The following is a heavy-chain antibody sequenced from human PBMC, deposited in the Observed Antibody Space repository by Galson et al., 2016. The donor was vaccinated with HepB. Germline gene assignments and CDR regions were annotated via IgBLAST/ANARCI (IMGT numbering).Heavy chain of an antibody. CDR2: ISSSSSTI. Sequence: SLRLSCAASGFTFSSYSMNWVRQAPGKGLEWVSYISSSSSTIYYADSVKGRFTISRDNAKNSLYLQMNSLRDADTAVYYCARPLYYYYYYGMDVWGQGTTVTVSS. V-gene: IGHV3-48*02. J-gene: IGHJ6*02. CDR3: ARPLYYYYYYGMDV. CDR1: GFTFSSYS.